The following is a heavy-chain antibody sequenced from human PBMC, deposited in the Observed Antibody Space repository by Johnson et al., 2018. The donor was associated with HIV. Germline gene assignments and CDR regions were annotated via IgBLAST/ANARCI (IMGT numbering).Heavy chain of an antibody. D-gene: IGHD6-13*01. CDR1: GFIFSSYG. Sequence: QVQLVESGGGVVQRGGSLRLACAASGFIFSSYGMHWVRQAPGKGLEWVAFIRFDGSNKFFADSVQGRFTLSRDNSQNTHYLQMNSLKADDTAIYYCAKDEEGYSSAWSAGTAFDIWGQGTMVTVSS. CDR2: IRFDGSNK. J-gene: IGHJ3*02. CDR3: AKDEEGYSSAWSAGTAFDI. V-gene: IGHV3-30*02.